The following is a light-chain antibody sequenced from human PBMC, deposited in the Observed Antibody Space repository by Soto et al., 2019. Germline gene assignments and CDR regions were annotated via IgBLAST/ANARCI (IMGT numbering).Light chain of an antibody. CDR1: QTISSW. V-gene: IGKV1-5*03. CDR2: KAS. CDR3: QHYNSYSEA. J-gene: IGKJ1*01. Sequence: DVHMTQYPSSVSASVGDRVSITCRASQTISSWLAWYQQKPGKAPKLLIYKASTLKSGVPSRFSGSGSGTEFTLTISSLQPDDFATYYCQHYNSYSEAFCQRTKVDVK.